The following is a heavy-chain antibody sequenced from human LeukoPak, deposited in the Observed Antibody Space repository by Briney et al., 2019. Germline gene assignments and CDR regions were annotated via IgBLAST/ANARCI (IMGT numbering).Heavy chain of an antibody. CDR1: GYTFTGYY. CDR3: ARIDTAYCGGDCYSTNDY. V-gene: IGHV1-2*02. CDR2: INPNSGGT. D-gene: IGHD2-21*02. J-gene: IGHJ4*02. Sequence: ASVKVSCKASGYTFTGYYMHWVRQAPGQGLEWMGWINPNSGGTNYAQKCQGRVTMTRDTSISTAYMELSRLRSDDTAVYYCARIDTAYCGGDCYSTNDYWGQGTLVTVSS.